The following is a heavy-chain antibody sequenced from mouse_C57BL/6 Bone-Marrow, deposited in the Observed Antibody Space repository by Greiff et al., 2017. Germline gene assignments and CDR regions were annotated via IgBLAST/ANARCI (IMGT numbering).Heavy chain of an antibody. CDR3: AREMLRGDY. V-gene: IGHV1-19*01. Sequence: EVQLQQSGPVLVKPGASVKMSCKASGFTFTDYYMNWVKQSHGKSLEWIGVINPYNGGTSYNQKFKGKATLTVDKSSSTAYMELNSLTSEDSAVYYCAREMLRGDYWGKGTTLTGSS. CDR2: INPYNGGT. J-gene: IGHJ2*01. CDR1: GFTFTDYY.